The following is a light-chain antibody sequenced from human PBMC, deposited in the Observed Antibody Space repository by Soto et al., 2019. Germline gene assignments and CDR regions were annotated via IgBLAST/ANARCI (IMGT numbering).Light chain of an antibody. CDR2: KAS. Sequence: DIQMTQSPSTLSGSVGDRVTITCRASQTISSWLAWYQQKQGKAPKLLIYKASTLKSGVPSRFSGSGSGTDFTLTISSLQPDDFATYYCQHYNSYSEAFGQGTKVELK. CDR3: QHYNSYSEA. CDR1: QTISSW. J-gene: IGKJ1*01. V-gene: IGKV1-5*03.